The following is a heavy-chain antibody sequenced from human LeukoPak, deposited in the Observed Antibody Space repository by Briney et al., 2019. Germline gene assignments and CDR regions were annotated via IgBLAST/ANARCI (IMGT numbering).Heavy chain of an antibody. J-gene: IGHJ4*02. V-gene: IGHV1-2*02. CDR2: INPNSGGT. Sequence: ASVKVSCRASGYTFTGYYMHWVRQAPGQGLEWMGWINPNSGGTNYAQKFQGRVTMTRDTSISTAYMELSRLRSDDTAVYYCASRPFGSSWPLDYWGQGTLVTVSS. CDR3: ASRPFGSSWPLDY. CDR1: GYTFTGYY. D-gene: IGHD6-13*01.